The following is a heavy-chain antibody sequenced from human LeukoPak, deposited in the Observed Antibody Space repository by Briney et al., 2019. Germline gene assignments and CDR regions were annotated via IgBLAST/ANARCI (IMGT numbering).Heavy chain of an antibody. CDR3: AKDFVYYYPT. J-gene: IGHJ3*01. D-gene: IGHD3-10*01. V-gene: IGHV3-21*04. CDR1: GFAFSSYS. Sequence: GGSLRLSCAASGFAFSSYSMNWVRQAPGKGLEWVSSISSGSSFKYYADSVKGRFTISRDNAKNSLYLQMNSLRAEDTAVYYCAKDFVYYYPTWGQGTMVTVSS. CDR2: ISSGSSFK.